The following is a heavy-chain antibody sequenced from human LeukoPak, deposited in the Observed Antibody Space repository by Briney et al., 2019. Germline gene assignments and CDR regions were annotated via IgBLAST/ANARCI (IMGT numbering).Heavy chain of an antibody. D-gene: IGHD1-26*01. CDR2: IYYSGST. Sequence: PSETLSFTCTVSGGSISSSSYYWGWIRQPPGKGLEWIGSIYYSGSTYYNPSLKSRVTISVDTSKNQFSLKLSSVTAADTAVYYCARLRSGSYYYYYGMDVWGQGTTVTVSS. J-gene: IGHJ6*02. CDR3: ARLRSGSYYYYYGMDV. V-gene: IGHV4-39*01. CDR1: GGSISSSSYY.